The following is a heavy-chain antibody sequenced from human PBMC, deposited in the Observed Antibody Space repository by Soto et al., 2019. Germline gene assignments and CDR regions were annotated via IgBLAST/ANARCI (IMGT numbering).Heavy chain of an antibody. J-gene: IGHJ6*03. CDR1: GGSIGSGSDD. D-gene: IGHD5-12*01. V-gene: IGHV4-39*01. CDR2: IYYSGST. Sequence: SETVSLTCTVSGGSIGSGSDDWGWIGQPPGQGLEWIGSIYYSGSTYSNPSLKSRVTISVATSKNQFSLKLSSVTAADTAVYYCARPAPEGYDSEYYYMDVWGKGSMVT. CDR3: ARPAPEGYDSEYYYMDV.